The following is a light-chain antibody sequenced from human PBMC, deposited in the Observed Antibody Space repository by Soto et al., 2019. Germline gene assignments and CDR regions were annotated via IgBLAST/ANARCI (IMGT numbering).Light chain of an antibody. CDR2: GAS. V-gene: IGKV3-20*01. Sequence: EIVLTQSPGTLSLSPGEIATLSCRASQSVSSSYLAWYQQKPGQAPRLLIYGASSRATGIPDRFSGSGSGTDFTLTISRLEPEDFAVYYCQQYGSSPLTSGGGTRWIS. CDR3: QQYGSSPLT. CDR1: QSVSSSY. J-gene: IGKJ4*01.